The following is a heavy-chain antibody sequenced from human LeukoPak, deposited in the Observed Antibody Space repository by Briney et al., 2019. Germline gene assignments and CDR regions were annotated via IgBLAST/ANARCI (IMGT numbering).Heavy chain of an antibody. Sequence: SETLSLTCTVSGGSISSYYWSWIRQPPGKGLEWIGYIYYSGSTNCNPSLKSRVTISVDTSKNQFPLKLSSVTAADTAVYYCARDLPRYGGYGDWGQGTLVTVSS. CDR1: GGSISSYY. CDR2: IYYSGST. J-gene: IGHJ4*02. CDR3: ARDLPRYGGYGD. V-gene: IGHV4-59*01. D-gene: IGHD5-12*01.